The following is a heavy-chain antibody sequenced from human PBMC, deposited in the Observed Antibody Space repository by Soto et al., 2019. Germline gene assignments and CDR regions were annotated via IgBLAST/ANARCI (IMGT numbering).Heavy chain of an antibody. CDR2: ITSSGRTT. J-gene: IGHJ6*02. Sequence: QVQLVEPGGGLVKPGGSLRLSCAASGFTFSDYYLNWIRQAPGKGLELVSYITSSGRTTYYADPVKGRFTISRDNAKNSQHLQMNSLRAEYPAVYYWARDLGLVREYSSSPLPYYGMDVWGQGTTVTVYS. V-gene: IGHV3-11*01. CDR1: GFTFSDYY. CDR3: ARDLGLVREYSSSPLPYYGMDV. D-gene: IGHD6-6*01.